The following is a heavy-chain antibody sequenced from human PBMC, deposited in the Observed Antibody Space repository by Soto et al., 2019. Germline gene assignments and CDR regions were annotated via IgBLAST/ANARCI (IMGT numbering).Heavy chain of an antibody. CDR3: ARGTRFDAFDI. J-gene: IGHJ3*02. V-gene: IGHV1-18*01. D-gene: IGHD1-1*01. CDR2: ISPYKGDT. Sequence: ASVKVSCKASGYIFDTYGIGWVRQAPGQGLEWMGWISPYKGDTDYAQNLQGRFTMTTDTSTSTAYTELRSLRSDDKAVYYCARGTRFDAFDIWGQGTMVTVSS. CDR1: GYIFDTYG.